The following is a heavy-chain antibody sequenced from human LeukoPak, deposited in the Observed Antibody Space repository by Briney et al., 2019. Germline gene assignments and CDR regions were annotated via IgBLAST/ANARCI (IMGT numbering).Heavy chain of an antibody. V-gene: IGHV4-4*07. CDR2: IYTGGST. CDR3: ARQEGGIVGPY. CDR1: GASFSNDY. Sequence: SETLSLTCTVSGASFSNDYWSWVRQPPGKGLEWIGRIYTGGSTNYNPSLKSRVTMSVDTSKNQFSLKLNSVTAADTAVYYCARQEGGIVGPYWGQGTLVTVSS. D-gene: IGHD1-26*01. J-gene: IGHJ4*02.